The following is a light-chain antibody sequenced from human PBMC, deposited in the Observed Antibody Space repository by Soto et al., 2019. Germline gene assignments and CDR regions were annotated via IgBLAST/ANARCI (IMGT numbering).Light chain of an antibody. CDR2: GAS. J-gene: IGKJ5*01. CDR1: QSVSSK. CDR3: QQYNYWPPIT. V-gene: IGKV3-15*01. Sequence: EIVLTQSPATLSVSPGERATLSCRASQSVSSKLAWYQQKLGQAPRLLIYGASTRATGIPARFSGSGSGTEFTLTIGSLQSEDFAVYYCQQYNYWPPITFGQGTRLEIK.